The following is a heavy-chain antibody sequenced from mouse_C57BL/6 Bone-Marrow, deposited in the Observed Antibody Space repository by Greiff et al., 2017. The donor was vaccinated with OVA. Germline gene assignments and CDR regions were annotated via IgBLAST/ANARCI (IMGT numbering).Heavy chain of an antibody. V-gene: IGHV5-4*01. Sequence: EVMLVESGGGLVKPGGSLKLSCAASGFTFSSYAMSWVRQTPEKRLEWVATISDGGSYTYYPDNVKGRFTISRDNAKNNLYLQMSHLKSEDTAMYYCARDFYYPYYYAMDYWGQGTSDTVSS. J-gene: IGHJ4*01. CDR3: ARDFYYPYYYAMDY. CDR1: GFTFSSYA. D-gene: IGHD1-1*01. CDR2: ISDGGSYT.